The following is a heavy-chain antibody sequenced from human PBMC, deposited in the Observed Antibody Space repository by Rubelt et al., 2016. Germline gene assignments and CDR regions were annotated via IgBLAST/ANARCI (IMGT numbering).Heavy chain of an antibody. V-gene: IGHV4-34*01. CDR2: INHSGST. Sequence: QVQLQQWGAGLLKPSETLSLTCAVYGGSFSGYYWSWIRQPPGKGLEWIGEINHSGSTNYNPSLKSRDTISVDTSKSQFSLKLRSVTAADTAVYYCAREGKVVATIGAFDIWGQGTMVTVSS. D-gene: IGHD5-12*01. CDR1: GGSFSGYY. J-gene: IGHJ3*02. CDR3: AREGKVVATIGAFDI.